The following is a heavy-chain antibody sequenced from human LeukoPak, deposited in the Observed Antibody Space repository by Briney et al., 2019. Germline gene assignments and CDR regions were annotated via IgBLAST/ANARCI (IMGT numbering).Heavy chain of an antibody. V-gene: IGHV1-69*19. Sequence: SVKVSCKASGGTFSSYAISWVRQAPGQGLEWMGGIIPIFGTANYAQKFQGRVTITADESTSAAYLELSSLTSEDTAVYYCARVVLGRRWLQTSYYYGMDVWGQGTTVTVSS. CDR2: IIPIFGTA. CDR3: ARVVLGRRWLQTSYYYGMDV. D-gene: IGHD5-24*01. CDR1: GGTFSSYA. J-gene: IGHJ6*02.